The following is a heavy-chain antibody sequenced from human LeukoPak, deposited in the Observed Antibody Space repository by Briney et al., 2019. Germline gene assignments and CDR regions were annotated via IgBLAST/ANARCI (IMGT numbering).Heavy chain of an antibody. V-gene: IGHV4-4*07. Sequence: SETLSLTCTVSGGSISSYYWSWIRQPAGKGLEWIGRIYSSGSTNYNPSHKSRVTVSVDTTKNQFSLKLRSVTAADTAVYYCARAGLTSGWAYFDYWGQGTLVTVSS. J-gene: IGHJ4*02. CDR1: GGSISSYY. D-gene: IGHD3-22*01. CDR2: IYSSGST. CDR3: ARAGLTSGWAYFDY.